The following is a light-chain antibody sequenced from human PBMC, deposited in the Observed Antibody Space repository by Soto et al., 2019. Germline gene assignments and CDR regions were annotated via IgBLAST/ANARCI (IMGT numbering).Light chain of an antibody. Sequence: QSALTQPPSASGSHGQSVTISCTGTSTDVGAYNYVSWYQQHPGKAPKLMIYEVTKRPSGVPDRFSGSKSGNTASLTVSGLQTEDEADYYCGSHAGNSNLVFGGGTKVTVL. CDR2: EVT. J-gene: IGLJ3*02. V-gene: IGLV2-8*01. CDR3: GSHAGNSNLV. CDR1: STDVGAYNY.